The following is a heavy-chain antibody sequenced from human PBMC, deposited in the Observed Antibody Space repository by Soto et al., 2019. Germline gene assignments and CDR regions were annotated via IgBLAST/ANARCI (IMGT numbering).Heavy chain of an antibody. CDR1: GDSISSSNYY. CDR2: MYNGGST. Sequence: ASETLSLTCTVSGDSISSSNYYWGWIRQPPGKGLEWIGSMYNGGSTYYNPSLKSRVTISVDTSKNQLSLKLSSVTAADTAVYYCARAGGSSGWWFDPWGQGTLVTVSS. CDR3: ARAGGSSGWWFDP. J-gene: IGHJ5*02. V-gene: IGHV4-39*07. D-gene: IGHD6-19*01.